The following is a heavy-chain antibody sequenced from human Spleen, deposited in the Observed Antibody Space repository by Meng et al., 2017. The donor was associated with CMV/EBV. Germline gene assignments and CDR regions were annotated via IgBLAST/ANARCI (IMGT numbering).Heavy chain of an antibody. Sequence: SVKVSCKASGYTFTGYYMHWVRQAPGQGLEWMGWINPNSGGTNYAQKFQGRVTMTRDTSISTAYMELSRLRSDDTAVYYCASAVGASNYYYYGMDVWGQGTTVTVSS. D-gene: IGHD1-26*01. J-gene: IGHJ6*02. CDR3: ASAVGASNYYYYGMDV. CDR2: INPNSGGT. CDR1: GYTFTGYY. V-gene: IGHV1-2*02.